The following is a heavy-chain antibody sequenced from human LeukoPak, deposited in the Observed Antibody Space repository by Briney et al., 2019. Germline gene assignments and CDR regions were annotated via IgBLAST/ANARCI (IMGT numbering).Heavy chain of an antibody. J-gene: IGHJ6*03. D-gene: IGHD6-13*01. Sequence: ASVKVSCKASGYTFTGYYMHWVRQAPGQGLEWMGWINPNSGNTGYAQKFQGRVTMTRNTSISTAYMELGSLRSEDTAVYYCARGEGYSSGWYLGNYYYYYYMDVWGKGTTVTISS. V-gene: IGHV1-8*02. CDR3: ARGEGYSSGWYLGNYYYYYYMDV. CDR2: INPNSGNT. CDR1: GYTFTGYY.